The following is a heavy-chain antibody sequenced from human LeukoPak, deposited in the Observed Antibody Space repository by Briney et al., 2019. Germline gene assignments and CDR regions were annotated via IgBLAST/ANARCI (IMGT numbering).Heavy chain of an antibody. D-gene: IGHD2-2*01. Sequence: KPSETLSLTCAVYGGSFSGYYWSWIGQPPGKGLEWIGEINHSGSTNYNPSLKSRVTISVDTSKNQFSLKLSSVTAADTAVYYCARESIGCSSTSCSRPPFDYWGQGTLVTVSS. CDR3: ARESIGCSSTSCSRPPFDY. J-gene: IGHJ4*02. V-gene: IGHV4-34*01. CDR2: INHSGST. CDR1: GGSFSGYY.